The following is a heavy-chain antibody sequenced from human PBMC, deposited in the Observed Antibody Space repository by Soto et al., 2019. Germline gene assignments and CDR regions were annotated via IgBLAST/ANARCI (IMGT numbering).Heavy chain of an antibody. CDR3: ARRPVAVAGRKSYYFDY. CDR1: GGSISSSSYY. J-gene: IGHJ4*02. CDR2: IYYSGST. V-gene: IGHV4-39*01. D-gene: IGHD6-19*01. Sequence: QLQLQESGPGLVKPSETLSLTCTVSGGSISSSSYYWGWIRQPPGKGLEWIGSIYYSGSTYYNPSLKSRVTISVDTSKNQFSLKLSSVTAADTAVYYCARRPVAVAGRKSYYFDYWGQGTLVTVSS.